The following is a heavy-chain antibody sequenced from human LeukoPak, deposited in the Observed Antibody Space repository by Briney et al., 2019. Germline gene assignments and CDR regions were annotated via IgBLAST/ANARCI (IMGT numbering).Heavy chain of an antibody. V-gene: IGHV4-4*07. CDR2: IYTSGST. Sequence: PSETLSLTCTVSGGSISSYYWSWIRQPAGKGLEWIGRIYTSGSTNYNPSLKSRVTMSVDTSKNQFSLKLSSVTAADTAVYYCATKWEGASYTDNWFDPWGQGTLVTVSS. CDR1: GGSISSYY. CDR3: ATKWEGASYTDNWFDP. D-gene: IGHD1-26*01. J-gene: IGHJ5*02.